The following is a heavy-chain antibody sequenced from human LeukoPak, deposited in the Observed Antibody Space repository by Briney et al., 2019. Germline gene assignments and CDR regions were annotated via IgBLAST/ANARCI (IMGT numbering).Heavy chain of an antibody. CDR1: GGSVSSSSYY. J-gene: IGHJ4*02. CDR3: ARWPPVGTFAHYFDY. CDR2: IDYRGTT. V-gene: IGHV4-39*01. Sequence: SETLSLTCTVSGGSVSSSSYYWGWIRQPPGKGLEWIGHIDYRGTTYYNPSLNSRVTISADTSKNQFSLKLSSVTAADTAVYYCARWPPVGTFAHYFDYWGQGTLVTVSS. D-gene: IGHD3-10*01.